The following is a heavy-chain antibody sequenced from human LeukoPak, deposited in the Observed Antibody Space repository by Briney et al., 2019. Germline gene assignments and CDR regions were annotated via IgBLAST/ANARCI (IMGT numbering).Heavy chain of an antibody. D-gene: IGHD5-24*01. CDR1: GFTFSNAW. J-gene: IGHJ4*02. V-gene: IGHV3-66*01. CDR3: ATMTSIRHFDY. CDR2: IYSGGNT. Sequence: PGGSLRLSCAASGFTFSNAWMSWVRQAPGKGLEWVSVIYSGGNTYYADSVKGRFIISRDNSKNTLNLQVNSLRDEDTAVYYCATMTSIRHFDYWGQGTLLTVSS.